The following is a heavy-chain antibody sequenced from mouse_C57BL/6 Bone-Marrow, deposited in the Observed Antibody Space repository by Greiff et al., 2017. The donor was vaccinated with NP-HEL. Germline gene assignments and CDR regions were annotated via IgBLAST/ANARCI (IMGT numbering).Heavy chain of an antibody. J-gene: IGHJ4*01. CDR1: GFTFSDYG. Sequence: EVKVVESGGGLVQPGGSLKLSCAASGFTFSDYGMAWVRQAPRKGPEWVAFISNLAYSIYYADTVTGRFTISRENAKNTLYLEMSSLRSEDTAMYYCAREGGLLRRAMDYWGQGTSVTVSS. CDR2: ISNLAYSI. V-gene: IGHV5-15*01. CDR3: AREGGLLRRAMDY. D-gene: IGHD2-1*01.